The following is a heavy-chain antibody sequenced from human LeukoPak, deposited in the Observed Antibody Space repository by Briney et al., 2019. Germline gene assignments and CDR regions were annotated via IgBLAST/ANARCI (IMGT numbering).Heavy chain of an antibody. D-gene: IGHD6-19*01. CDR3: AXDYSSGWYAFDY. Sequence: VASVKVSCKASGYTFTSYGISWVRQAPGQGLEWMGWISAYNGNTNYAQKLQGRVTMTTDTSTSTAYMELRSLRSDDTAFYYCAXDYSSGWYAFDYWGQGTLVTVSS. CDR1: GYTFTSYG. J-gene: IGHJ4*02. V-gene: IGHV1-18*01. CDR2: ISAYNGNT.